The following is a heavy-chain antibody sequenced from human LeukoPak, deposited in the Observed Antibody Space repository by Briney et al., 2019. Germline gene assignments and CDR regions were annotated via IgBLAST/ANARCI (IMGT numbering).Heavy chain of an antibody. CDR3: ASRYDFWSGYHR. Sequence: PSETLPLTCTVSGGSISSGGYYWSWIRQHPGKGLEWIGYIYYSGTTYYNPSLKSRVTISVDTSKNQFSLKLSSVTAADTAVYYCASRYDFWSGYHRWGQGTLVTVSS. V-gene: IGHV4-31*03. CDR2: IYYSGTT. CDR1: GGSISSGGYY. D-gene: IGHD3-3*01. J-gene: IGHJ4*02.